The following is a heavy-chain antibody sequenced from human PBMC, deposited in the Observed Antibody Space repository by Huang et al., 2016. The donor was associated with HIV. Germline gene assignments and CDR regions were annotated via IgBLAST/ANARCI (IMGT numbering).Heavy chain of an antibody. CDR2: IYYSRGT. D-gene: IGHD2-15*01. J-gene: IGHJ3*02. Sequence: QLQLQESGPGLVKPSETLSLTCTVSGGSISSSSYYWGWIRQPPGKGLEWIGSIYYSRGTFYNTPLKSRVTVSVDTSKNQLSLKRSSVTAADTAVYYCARRGYCGGGSCYSDAFEIWGQGTKVTVSS. CDR1: GGSISSSSYY. CDR3: ARRGYCGGGSCYSDAFEI. V-gene: IGHV4-39*01.